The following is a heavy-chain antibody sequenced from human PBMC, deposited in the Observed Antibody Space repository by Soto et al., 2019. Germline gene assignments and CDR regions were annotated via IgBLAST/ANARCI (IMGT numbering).Heavy chain of an antibody. CDR1: GFTFSSYN. D-gene: IGHD2-2*01. CDR3: ARGGCSSTNCQYGMDV. J-gene: IGHJ6*02. Sequence: GGSLRLSCAASGFTFSSYNMNWVRQAPGKGLEWVSSISSSSNYIYYADSVKGRFTISRDNAKNSPYLQMNSLRAEDTAVYYCARGGCSSTNCQYGMDVWGQGTTVTVSS. V-gene: IGHV3-21*01. CDR2: ISSSSNYI.